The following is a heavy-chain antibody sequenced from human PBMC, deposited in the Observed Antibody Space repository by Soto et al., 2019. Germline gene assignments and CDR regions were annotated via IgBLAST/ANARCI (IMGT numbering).Heavy chain of an antibody. CDR3: ARGPIVATTGGYYYYYMDV. D-gene: IGHD5-12*01. Sequence: QVQLQQSGPGLVKPSQTLSLTCAISGDSVSSNSAAWNWIRQSPSRGLEWLGRTYYRSKWYNDYAVSVKSRITINPDTSKNQFSLQLHSVTPEDTAVYYCARGPIVATTGGYYYYYMDVWGKGTTVTVSS. CDR1: GDSVSSNSAA. V-gene: IGHV6-1*01. J-gene: IGHJ6*03. CDR2: TYYRSKWYN.